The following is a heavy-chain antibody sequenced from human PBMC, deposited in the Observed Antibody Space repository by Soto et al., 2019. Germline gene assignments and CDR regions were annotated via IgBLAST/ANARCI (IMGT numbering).Heavy chain of an antibody. V-gene: IGHV1-58*01. J-gene: IGHJ6*02. CDR2: IVVGSGNT. CDR1: GFTFTSSA. CDR3: AADGGSSGYYYYYGMDV. Sequence: ASLKVSCKASGFTFTSSAVQWVRQARGQRLEWIGWIVVGSGNTNYAQKFQERVTITRDMSTSTAYMELSSLRSEDTAVYYCAADGGSSGYYYYYGMDVWGQGTTVTVSS. D-gene: IGHD3-22*01.